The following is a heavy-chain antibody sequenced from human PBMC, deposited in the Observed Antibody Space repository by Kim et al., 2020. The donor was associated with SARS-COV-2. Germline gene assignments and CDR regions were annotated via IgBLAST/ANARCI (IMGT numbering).Heavy chain of an antibody. J-gene: IGHJ6*02. D-gene: IGHD4-17*01. V-gene: IGHV3-13*01. CDR2: IGTAGDT. CDR3: ARANYGGNFYYYYGMDV. CDR1: GFTFSSYD. Sequence: GGSLRLSCAASGFTFSSYDMHWVRQATGKGLEWVSAIGTAGDTYYPGSVKGRFTISRENAKNSLYLQMNSLRAGDTAVYYCARANYGGNFYYYYGMDVWGQGTRVTVSS.